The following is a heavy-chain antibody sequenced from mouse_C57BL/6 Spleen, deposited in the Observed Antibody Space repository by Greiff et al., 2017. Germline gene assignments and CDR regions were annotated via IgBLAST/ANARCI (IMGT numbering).Heavy chain of an antibody. CDR3: DRNSHLYGNYEYYARDY. CDR2: IWTGGGT. D-gene: IGHD2-1*01. V-gene: IGHV2-9-1*01. Sequence: VQRVESGPGLVAPSQSLSITCTVSGFSLTSYAISWVRQPPGKGLEWLGVIWTGGGTNYNSALKSRLSISKDNSKKQVFLKMNKLQTESTARNYCDRNSHLYGNYEYYARDYWGQGTSVTVSS. J-gene: IGHJ4*01. CDR1: GFSLTSYA.